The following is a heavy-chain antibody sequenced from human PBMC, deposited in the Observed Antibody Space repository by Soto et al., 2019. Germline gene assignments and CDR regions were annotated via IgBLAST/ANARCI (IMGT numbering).Heavy chain of an antibody. D-gene: IGHD3-3*02. V-gene: IGHV3-30*04. CDR1: GFTFINYA. CDR3: ARHLSHLKSGWFDP. Sequence: QEQLVESGGGVVQPGRSLRLSCAASGFTFINYAMHWVRQPPGKGLEWVALISGDGSNEYFVDSVQGRFTISRDNSRNTLYLQMNSLRADDTAVYYCARHLSHLKSGWFDPWGQGTLVTVSS. CDR2: ISGDGSNE. J-gene: IGHJ5*02.